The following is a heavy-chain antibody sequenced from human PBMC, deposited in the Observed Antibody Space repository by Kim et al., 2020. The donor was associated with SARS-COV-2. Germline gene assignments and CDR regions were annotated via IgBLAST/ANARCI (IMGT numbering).Heavy chain of an antibody. Sequence: GGSLRLSCAASGFTFSSYGMHWVRQAPGKGLEWVAVISYDGSNKYYADSVKGRFTISRDNSKNTLYLQMNSLRAEDTAVYYCANQMSTVTTPEPISYFDYWGQGPWSPSPQ. J-gene: IGHJ4*02. D-gene: IGHD4-17*01. V-gene: IGHV3-30*18. CDR1: GFTFSSYG. CDR3: ANQMSTVTTPEPISYFDY. CDR2: ISYDGSNK.